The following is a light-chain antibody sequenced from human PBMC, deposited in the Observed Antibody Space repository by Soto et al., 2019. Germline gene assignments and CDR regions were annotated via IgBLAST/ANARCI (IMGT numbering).Light chain of an antibody. Sequence: EIVLTQSPATLSLSPGERATLPCRASQSVSSYLAWYQQKPGQAPRLLIYDASNRATGIPARFSGSGSGTDFTLTISSLEPEDFAVYYCQQRSNWPLFGPGTKVDI. V-gene: IGKV3-11*01. CDR1: QSVSSY. J-gene: IGKJ3*01. CDR2: DAS. CDR3: QQRSNWPL.